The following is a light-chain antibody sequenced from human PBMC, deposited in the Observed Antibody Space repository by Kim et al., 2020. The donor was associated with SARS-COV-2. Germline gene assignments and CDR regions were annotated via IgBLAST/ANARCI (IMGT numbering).Light chain of an antibody. CDR1: KLGDKY. CDR3: QAWDTSTAV. CDR2: EDT. Sequence: SYELTQPPSVSVSPVQTASITCSGDKLGDKYASWYQQKPGQSPVVVIYEDTKRPSGIPERFSGSNSGNTATLTITGTQAMDEADYYCQAWDTSTAVFGTGTKVTVL. J-gene: IGLJ1*01. V-gene: IGLV3-1*01.